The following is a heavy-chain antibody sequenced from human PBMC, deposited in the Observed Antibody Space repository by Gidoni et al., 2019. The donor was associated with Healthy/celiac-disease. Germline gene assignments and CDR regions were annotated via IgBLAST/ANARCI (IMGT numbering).Heavy chain of an antibody. CDR1: GFTFRNAW. CDR2: IKSKTDGGTT. V-gene: IGHV3-15*07. CDR3: TTAPRVRYSGSYAADY. D-gene: IGHD1-26*01. J-gene: IGHJ4*02. Sequence: EVQLVESGGGLVKPGGSLRLSCAASGFTFRNAWMNWVRQAPGKGLEWVGRIKSKTDGGTTDYAAPVKGRFTISRDDSKNTLYLQMNSLKTEDTAVYYCTTAPRVRYSGSYAADYWGQGTLVTVSS.